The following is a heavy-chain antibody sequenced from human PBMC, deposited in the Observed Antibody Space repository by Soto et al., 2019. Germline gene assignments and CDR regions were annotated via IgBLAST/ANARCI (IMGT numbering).Heavy chain of an antibody. D-gene: IGHD4-4*01. J-gene: IGHJ5*02. CDR2: ISWNSGSI. V-gene: IGHV3-9*01. CDR3: PKDQYLPSYTWFDP. CDR1: GFTFDDYA. Sequence: PGGSLRLSCAASGFTFDDYAMHWVRQAPGKGLEWVSGISWNSGSIGYADSVKGRFTISRDNAKNSLYLQMNSLRAEDTALYYCPKDQYLPSYTWFDPWGQGTLVTVSS.